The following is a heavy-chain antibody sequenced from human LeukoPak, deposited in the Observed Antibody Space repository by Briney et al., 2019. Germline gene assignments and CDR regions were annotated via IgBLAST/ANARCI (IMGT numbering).Heavy chain of an antibody. V-gene: IGHV3-23*01. J-gene: IGHJ4*02. CDR1: GFTFSSYA. D-gene: IGHD3-16*01. CDR2: VSGSGGRT. CDR3: AKAREPRKFGYYFDY. Sequence: GGSLRLSCAASGFTFSSYAMSWVRQAPGKGLEWVSVVSGSGGRTYYADSVKGRFTISRDNSKNTLYLQMNSLRAEDTAVYYCAKAREPRKFGYYFDYWGQGTLVTVSS.